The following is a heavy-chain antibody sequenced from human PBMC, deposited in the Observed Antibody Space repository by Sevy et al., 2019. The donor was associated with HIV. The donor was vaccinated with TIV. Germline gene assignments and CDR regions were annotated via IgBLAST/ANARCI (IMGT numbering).Heavy chain of an antibody. V-gene: IGHV3-48*02. CDR2: ISSSSSTI. CDR1: GFTFSSYS. Sequence: GGSLRLSCAASGFTFSSYSMNWVRQAPGKGLEWVSYISSSSSTIYDADSVKGRFTISRDNAKNSLYLQMNSLRDEDTAVYYCARGNEGHYDTGNYWGQGTLVTVSS. D-gene: IGHD3-16*01. J-gene: IGHJ4*02. CDR3: ARGNEGHYDTGNY.